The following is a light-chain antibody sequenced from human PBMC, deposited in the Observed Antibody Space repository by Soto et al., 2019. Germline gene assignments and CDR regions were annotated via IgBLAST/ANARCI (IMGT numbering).Light chain of an antibody. Sequence: EIVMTQSPATLSVSPGERATLSCRASQSVSNTLAWYQHKPGQAPRLLIYGASTRATGVPARFSGSGSGTELTLTISSLQSEDFAVYYCQPYSNWPLTFGGGTKVEIK. V-gene: IGKV3-15*01. CDR1: QSVSNT. J-gene: IGKJ4*01. CDR3: QPYSNWPLT. CDR2: GAS.